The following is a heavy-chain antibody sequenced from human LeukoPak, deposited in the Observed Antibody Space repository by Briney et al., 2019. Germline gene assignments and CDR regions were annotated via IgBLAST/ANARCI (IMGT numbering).Heavy chain of an antibody. J-gene: IGHJ4*02. CDR2: ISGSGGST. V-gene: IGHV3-23*01. CDR3: ATYRQVLLPFES. D-gene: IGHD2-8*02. Sequence: GGSLRLSCAASGFRFDVHDIHWVRQIPGKGLEWVSVISGSGGSTYYADSVKGRFTISRDNSKDTLYLQMNSLRAEDTAIYYCATYRQVLLPFESWGQGTLVTVSS. CDR1: GFRFDVHD.